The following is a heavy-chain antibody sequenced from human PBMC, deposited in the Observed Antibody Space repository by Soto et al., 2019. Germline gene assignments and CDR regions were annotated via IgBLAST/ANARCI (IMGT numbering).Heavy chain of an antibody. D-gene: IGHD3-22*01. CDR3: AIPNPYDSSGYYGEYFQH. CDR2: IWYDGSNK. CDR1: GFTFSSYG. J-gene: IGHJ1*01. V-gene: IGHV3-33*01. Sequence: QVQPVESGGGVVQPGRSLRLSCAASGFTFSSYGMHWVRQAPGKGLEWVAVIWYDGSNKYYADSVKGRFTISRDNSKNTLYLQMNSLRAEDTAVYYCAIPNPYDSSGYYGEYFQHWGQGTLVTVSS.